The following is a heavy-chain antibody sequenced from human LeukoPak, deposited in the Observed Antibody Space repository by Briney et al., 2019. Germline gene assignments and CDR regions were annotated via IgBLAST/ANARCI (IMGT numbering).Heavy chain of an antibody. D-gene: IGHD3-22*01. CDR1: GFTFSSYA. Sequence: PGGSLRLSCAASGFTFSSYAMHWVRQAPGKGLEWVAVISYDGSNKYYADSVKGRFTISRDNSKNTLYLQMNSLRAEDTAVYYCARDVGGYYDSSGYDAFDIWGQGTMVTVSS. CDR2: ISYDGSNK. J-gene: IGHJ3*02. V-gene: IGHV3-30*04. CDR3: ARDVGGYYDSSGYDAFDI.